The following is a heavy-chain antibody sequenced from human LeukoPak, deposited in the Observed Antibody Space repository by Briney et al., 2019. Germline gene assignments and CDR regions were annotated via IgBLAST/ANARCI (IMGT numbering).Heavy chain of an antibody. D-gene: IGHD1-7*01. Sequence: SETLSLTCAVSGGSISSSNWWSWVRQPPGKGLEWIGSIYHTVGTYYNPSLKSRITVSVDTSKNQFSLKLSSVTAADTAVYYCARAVPWNYAYYYYYMDVWGKGTTVTVSS. CDR2: IYHTVGT. V-gene: IGHV4-4*02. CDR1: GGSISSSNW. J-gene: IGHJ6*03. CDR3: ARAVPWNYAYYYYYMDV.